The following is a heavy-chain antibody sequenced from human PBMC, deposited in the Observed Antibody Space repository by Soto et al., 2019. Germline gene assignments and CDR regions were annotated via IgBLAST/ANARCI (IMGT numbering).Heavy chain of an antibody. CDR1: GFTFNTYS. V-gene: IGHV3-21*01. CDR3: ARDLGRVRGVAEFDY. J-gene: IGHJ4*02. D-gene: IGHD1-26*01. Sequence: GGSLRLSCAASGFTFNTYSMNWVRQAPGKGLEWVSSISSTSGHIFYADSVRGRFTISRENAKNSLYLQMNSLKTEDTAVYYCARDLGRVRGVAEFDYWGQGTLVTVSS. CDR2: ISSTSGHI.